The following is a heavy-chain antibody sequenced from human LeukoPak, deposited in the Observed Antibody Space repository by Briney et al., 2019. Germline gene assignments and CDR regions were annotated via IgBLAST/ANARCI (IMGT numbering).Heavy chain of an antibody. Sequence: ASVKVSCKASGYTFSSYGISWVRQAPGQGLEWMGRISAYNGNTKYTQKLQGRVTVTTDTSTSTAYMELRSLRSDDTAVYYCARDGFTTPRASKDYWGQGTLVTVSS. V-gene: IGHV1-18*01. CDR1: GYTFSSYG. J-gene: IGHJ4*02. D-gene: IGHD1-1*01. CDR3: ARDGFTTPRASKDY. CDR2: ISAYNGNT.